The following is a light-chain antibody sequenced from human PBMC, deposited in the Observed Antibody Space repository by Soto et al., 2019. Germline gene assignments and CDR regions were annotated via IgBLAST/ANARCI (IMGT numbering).Light chain of an antibody. V-gene: IGKV4-1*01. Sequence: DIVMTQSPDSLAVSLGERATINCKSSQSVLYSSNNKNYLGWYQQKVGQPPKLLIYWASTRESGVPDRFSGSGSGTDFTLNISSLQAEDVAVYYCQQYYSKHLTFGGGTKVEIK. CDR1: QSVLYSSNNKNY. J-gene: IGKJ4*01. CDR2: WAS. CDR3: QQYYSKHLT.